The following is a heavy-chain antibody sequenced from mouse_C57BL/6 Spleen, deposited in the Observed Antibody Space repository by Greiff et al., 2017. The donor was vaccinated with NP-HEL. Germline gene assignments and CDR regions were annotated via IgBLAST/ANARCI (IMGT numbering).Heavy chain of an antibody. J-gene: IGHJ3*01. Sequence: EVHLVESEGGLVQPGSSMKLSCTASGFTFSDYYMAWVRQVPEKGLEWVANINYDGSSTYYLDSLKSRFIISRDNAKNILYLQMSSLKSEDTATYYCAREDDGYYPFAYWGQGTLVTVSA. V-gene: IGHV5-16*01. CDR3: AREDDGYYPFAY. CDR2: INYDGSST. D-gene: IGHD2-3*01. CDR1: GFTFSDYY.